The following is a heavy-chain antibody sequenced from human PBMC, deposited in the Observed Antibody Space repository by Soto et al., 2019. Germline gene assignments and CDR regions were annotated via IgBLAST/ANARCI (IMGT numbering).Heavy chain of an antibody. CDR2: INTIGSMS. CDR1: GDTFSFYT. D-gene: IGHD3-10*01. Sequence: QVQLVQSGTEVKKPGSSVKVSCKASGDTFSFYTINWVRQAPGLGLEWVGRINTIGSMSNYAQKFQGRVSMTADKSTNTAYMELRILRSDDTAMYFCAASYGSGYRAFDYWGQGALVIVSS. J-gene: IGHJ4*02. CDR3: AASYGSGYRAFDY. V-gene: IGHV1-69*02.